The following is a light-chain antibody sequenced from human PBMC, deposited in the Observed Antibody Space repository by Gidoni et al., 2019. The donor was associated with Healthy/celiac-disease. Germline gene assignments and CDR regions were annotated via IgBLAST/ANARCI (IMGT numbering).Light chain of an antibody. V-gene: IGKV3-20*01. CDR1: QSVSSSY. CDR2: GAS. Sequence: EFVLTQSPAHLSLSPGERATLSCRASQSVSSSYLAWYQQKPGQAPRLLIYGASIRATGIPDRFSGSGSGTDFTLTISRLEPEDFAVYYCQQYGSSPGYTFGQGTKLEIK. J-gene: IGKJ2*01. CDR3: QQYGSSPGYT.